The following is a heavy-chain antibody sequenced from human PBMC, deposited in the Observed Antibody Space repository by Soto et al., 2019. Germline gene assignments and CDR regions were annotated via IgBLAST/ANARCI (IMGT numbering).Heavy chain of an antibody. D-gene: IGHD6-13*01. CDR3: ARYSSSWQRTYYYYGMDV. V-gene: IGHV1-69*13. CDR1: GGTFSSYS. J-gene: IGHJ6*02. Sequence: SVKVSCKASGGTFSSYSISWVLQAPGQGLEWMGGIIPIFGTANYAQKFQGRVTITADESTSTAYMELSSLRSEDTAVYYCARYSSSWQRTYYYYGMDVWGQGTTVTVSS. CDR2: IIPIFGTA.